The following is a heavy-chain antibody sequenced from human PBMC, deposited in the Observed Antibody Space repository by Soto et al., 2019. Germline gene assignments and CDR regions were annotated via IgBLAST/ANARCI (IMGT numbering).Heavy chain of an antibody. J-gene: IGHJ5*02. Sequence: GSGPTLVNPTQTLTLTCTFSGFSLSTTGVGVGWIRQPPGKALEWLALIYWDDDDKRYSPSLKTRLTITKDTSKNQVVLTVTNLDPADTGTYYCARTRGSATAFNWFDPWGQGTPVTVSS. CDR1: GFSLSTTGVG. V-gene: IGHV2-5*02. D-gene: IGHD1-1*01. CDR3: ARTRGSATAFNWFDP. CDR2: IYWDDDDK.